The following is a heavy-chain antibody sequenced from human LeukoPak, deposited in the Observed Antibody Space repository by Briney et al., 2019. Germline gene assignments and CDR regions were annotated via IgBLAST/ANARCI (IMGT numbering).Heavy chain of an antibody. D-gene: IGHD2-2*02. CDR1: GFTFSSYG. V-gene: IGHV3-30*02. Sequence: GGSLRLSCAASGFTFSSYGMHWVRQAPGKGLEWVAFIRHDGSNKYYADSVKGRFTISRDNSKNTLYLQMNSLRAEDTAVYYCAKDRRIYCSSTSCYTGDYWGQGTLVTVSS. J-gene: IGHJ4*02. CDR2: IRHDGSNK. CDR3: AKDRRIYCSSTSCYTGDY.